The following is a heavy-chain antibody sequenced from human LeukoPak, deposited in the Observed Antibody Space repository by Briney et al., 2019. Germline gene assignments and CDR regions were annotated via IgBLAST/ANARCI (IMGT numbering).Heavy chain of an antibody. V-gene: IGHV1-2*04. CDR2: INPNSGGT. CDR3: ARQKGYCSGGSCYSSRGMDV. CDR1: GYTFTGYY. D-gene: IGHD2-15*01. J-gene: IGHJ6*02. Sequence: ASVKVSCKASGYTFTGYYMHWVRQAPGQGLEWMGWINPNSGGTNYAQKFQGWVTITRDTSISTAYMELSRLRSDDTAVYYCARQKGYCSGGSCYSSRGMDVWGQGTTVTVSS.